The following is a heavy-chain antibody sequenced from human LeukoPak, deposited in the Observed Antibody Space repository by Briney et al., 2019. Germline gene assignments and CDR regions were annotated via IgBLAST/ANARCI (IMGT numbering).Heavy chain of an antibody. CDR1: GFSFSNSW. D-gene: IGHD3-16*02. V-gene: IGHV3-7*02. CDR2: INQDGSRI. J-gene: IGHJ4*02. CDR3: ARRSRIGFDY. Sequence: GGSLRLSCSASGFSFSNSWMTWVRQAPGKGLEWVANINQDGSRIHYVDSVKGRFTISRDNAKNSLYLQMNSLRAEDTAAYYCARRSRIGFDYWGQGTLVTVPS.